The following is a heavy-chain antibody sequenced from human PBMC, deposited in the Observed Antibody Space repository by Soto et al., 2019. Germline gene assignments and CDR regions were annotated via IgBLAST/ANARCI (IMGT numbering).Heavy chain of an antibody. CDR2: ISYDGSNK. CDR3: AREGDDYLYGMDV. Sequence: QVQLVESGGGVVQPGRSLRLSCAASGFTFSSYAIHWVRQAPGKGLEWVAVISYDGSNKYYADSVKGRFTISRDNSKNTLYLQMNSLRAEDTAVYYCAREGDDYLYGMDVWGQGTTVTVSS. CDR1: GFTFSSYA. V-gene: IGHV3-30-3*01. D-gene: IGHD4-17*01. J-gene: IGHJ6*02.